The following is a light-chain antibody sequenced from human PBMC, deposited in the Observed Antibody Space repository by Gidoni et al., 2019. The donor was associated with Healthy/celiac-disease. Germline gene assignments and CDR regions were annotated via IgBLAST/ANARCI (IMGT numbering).Light chain of an antibody. J-gene: IGKJ1*01. CDR3: QQYNSAPWT. CDR2: AAS. Sequence: DIHMTTSPSSLSASVGHRVTITCRASQCISNYLAWFQQKPGKAPKPLIYAASSLHSGVPSKFSGSGSGTDFTLTISSLQPEDFATYYCQQYNSAPWTFGQGTKVEIK. V-gene: IGKV1-16*02. CDR1: QCISNY.